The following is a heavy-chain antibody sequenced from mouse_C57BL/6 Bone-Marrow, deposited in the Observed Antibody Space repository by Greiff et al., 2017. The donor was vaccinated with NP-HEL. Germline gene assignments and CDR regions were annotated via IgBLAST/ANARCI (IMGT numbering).Heavy chain of an antibody. Sequence: EVQVVESGGGLVQPGGSLSLSCAASGFTFTAYYMSWVRQPPGKALEWLGFIRNKANGYTTEYSASLQGRFTISRDNSQSILYLKMNALRAEDSATYYCARYRDDGYLWFAYWGQGTLVTVSA. CDR2: IRNKANGYTT. V-gene: IGHV7-3*01. J-gene: IGHJ3*01. CDR3: ARYRDDGYLWFAY. D-gene: IGHD2-3*01. CDR1: GFTFTAYY.